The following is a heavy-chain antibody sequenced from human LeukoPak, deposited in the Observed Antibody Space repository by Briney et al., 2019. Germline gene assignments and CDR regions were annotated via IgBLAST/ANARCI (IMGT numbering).Heavy chain of an antibody. V-gene: IGHV3-7*01. J-gene: IGHJ3*01. D-gene: IGHD3-10*01. CDR1: GFTFSSYW. Sequence: PGGSLRLSCAASGFTFSSYWMSWGRKAPGKGLEWVANIKQDGSEKYYVDSVKGRFTISRDNAKNSLYLQMNSLRAEDTAVYYCARDFIWFGELTYAFDVWGPGTMVTVSS. CDR3: ARDFIWFGELTYAFDV. CDR2: IKQDGSEK.